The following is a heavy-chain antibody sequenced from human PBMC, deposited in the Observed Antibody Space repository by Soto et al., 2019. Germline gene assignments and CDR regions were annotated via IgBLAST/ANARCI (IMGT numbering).Heavy chain of an antibody. V-gene: IGHV3-23*01. D-gene: IGHD6-13*01. Sequence: PGGSLRLSCAASGFTFSSYAMSWVRQAPGKGLEWVSAISGSGGSTYYADSVKGRSTISRGNSKNTLYLQMNSLRAEDTAVYYCAKGNRGIAAAGDYYGMDVWGQGTTVTVSS. CDR1: GFTFSSYA. CDR3: AKGNRGIAAAGDYYGMDV. CDR2: ISGSGGST. J-gene: IGHJ6*02.